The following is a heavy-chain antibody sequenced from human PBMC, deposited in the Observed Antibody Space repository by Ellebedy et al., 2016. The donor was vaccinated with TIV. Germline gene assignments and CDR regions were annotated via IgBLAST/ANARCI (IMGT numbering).Heavy chain of an antibody. CDR2: IYSGGSK. V-gene: IGHV3-66*01. CDR1: GFTVSSNY. Sequence: GESLKISCAASGFTVSSNYMTWVRQAPGKGLEWVSIIYSGGSKYYADSVKDRFTISRDNSKNTLYLQMSRRRAEDTAIYYCARTKYLDYWGQGTLVTVSS. CDR3: ARTKYLDY. J-gene: IGHJ4*02.